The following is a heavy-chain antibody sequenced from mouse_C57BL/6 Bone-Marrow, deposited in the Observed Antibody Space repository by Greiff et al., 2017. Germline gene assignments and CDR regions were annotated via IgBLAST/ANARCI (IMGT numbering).Heavy chain of an antibody. D-gene: IGHD2-4*01. CDR2: INPSSGYT. V-gene: IGHV1-7*01. CDR1: GYTFTSYW. CDR3: ARGDYDYEGDYYSDY. J-gene: IGHJ2*01. Sequence: QVHVKQSGAELAKPGASVKLSCKASGYTFTSYWMHWVKQRPGQGLEWIGYINPSSGYTKYNQKFKDKATLTADKSSSTAYMQLSSLTYEDSAVYDCARGDYDYEGDYYSDYWGQGTTLTVSS.